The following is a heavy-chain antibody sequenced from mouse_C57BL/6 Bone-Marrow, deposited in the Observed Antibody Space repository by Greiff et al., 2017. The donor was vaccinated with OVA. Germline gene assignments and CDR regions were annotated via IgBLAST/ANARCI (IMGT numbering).Heavy chain of an antibody. D-gene: IGHD1-1*01. V-gene: IGHV1-50*01. J-gene: IGHJ1*03. Sequence: VQLQQPGAELVKPGASVKLSCKASGYTFTSYWMQWVKQRPGQGLEWIGEIDPSDSYTNYNQKFKGKATLTVDTSSSTAYMQLSSLTYEDYAVYYCARKCYGSSYDWYFDVWGTGTTVTVSS. CDR1: GYTFTSYW. CDR2: IDPSDSYT. CDR3: ARKCYGSSYDWYFDV.